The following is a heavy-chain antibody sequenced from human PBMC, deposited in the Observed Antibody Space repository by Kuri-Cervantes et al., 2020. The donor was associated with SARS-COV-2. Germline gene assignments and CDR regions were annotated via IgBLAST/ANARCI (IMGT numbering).Heavy chain of an antibody. CDR2: IKSKTDGGTT. CDR1: GFTFSNYG. D-gene: IGHD3-3*01. V-gene: IGHV3-15*01. CDR3: TTEIRITIFGVVFY. J-gene: IGHJ4*02. Sequence: ETLSLTCAVSGFTFSNYGMNWVRQAPGKGLEWVGRIKSKTDGGTTDYAAPVKGRFTISRDDSKNTLYLQMNSLKTEDTAVYYCTTEIRITIFGVVFYWGQGTLVTVSS.